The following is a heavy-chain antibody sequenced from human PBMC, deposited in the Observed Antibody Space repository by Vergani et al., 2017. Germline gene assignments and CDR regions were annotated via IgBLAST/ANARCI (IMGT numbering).Heavy chain of an antibody. V-gene: IGHV1-2*02. J-gene: IGHJ4*02. D-gene: IGHD6-13*01. CDR2: INPNSGGT. CDR3: ARVIAVVGSTKGFGY. Sequence: QVQLVQSGAEVKKPGASVKVSCKASGYTFTGYYMHWVRQAPGQGLEWMGWINPNSGGTNYAQKFQGRVTMTRDTSISTAYMELSRLRSDDTAVYYCARVIAVVGSTKGFGYWGQGTLVTVSS. CDR1: GYTFTGYY.